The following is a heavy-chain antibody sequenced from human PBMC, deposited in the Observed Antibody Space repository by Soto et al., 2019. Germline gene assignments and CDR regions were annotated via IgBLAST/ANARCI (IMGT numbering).Heavy chain of an antibody. CDR3: AKTRGAMIYAISVYGMDV. CDR1: GFSFSSFA. D-gene: IGHD3-22*01. V-gene: IGHV3-23*01. CDR2: ISGSADST. J-gene: IGHJ6*02. Sequence: EVQLLESGGGFIHPGGSLRLSCAASGFSFSSFAMNWVRQAPGKGREWVSIISGSADSTFYADSVKGRFTLSRDNSKGTLYLQINSLRAEDTAVYYCAKTRGAMIYAISVYGMDVWGQGTTVTVSS.